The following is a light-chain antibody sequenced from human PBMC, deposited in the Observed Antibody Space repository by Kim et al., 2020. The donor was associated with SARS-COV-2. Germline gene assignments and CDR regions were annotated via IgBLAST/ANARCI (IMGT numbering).Light chain of an antibody. Sequence: ALGHTVRITCQGDSLRNYYASWYQQKPGQAPVLVIYGKNDRPSGIPDRFSGSRTGNTASLTITGAQAEDEADYYCNSRDSSNNHLVFGGGTKVTVL. CDR3: NSRDSSNNHLV. CDR1: SLRNYY. CDR2: GKN. J-gene: IGLJ2*01. V-gene: IGLV3-19*01.